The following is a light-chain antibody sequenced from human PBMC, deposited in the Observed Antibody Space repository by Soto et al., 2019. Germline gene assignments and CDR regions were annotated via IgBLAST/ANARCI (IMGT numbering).Light chain of an antibody. Sequence: QSALTQPPSVSGSPGQSVAISCTGTSSDVGSYNRVSWYQQPPGAAPKLMIYEVSNRPSGVPDRLSGSKSGNTASLTISGLQAEDEADCYCNSYTGSSTYVFGTGTKVTVL. CDR1: SSDVGSYNR. CDR3: NSYTGSSTYV. CDR2: EVS. V-gene: IGLV2-18*02. J-gene: IGLJ1*01.